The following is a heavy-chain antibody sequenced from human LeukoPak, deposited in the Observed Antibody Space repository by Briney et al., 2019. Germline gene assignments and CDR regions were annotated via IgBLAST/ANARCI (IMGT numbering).Heavy chain of an antibody. Sequence: GGSLRLSCAASGFTFSSYYMGWVRQAPGKGLEWVANIKQDGSEKYYMDSVKGRFTISRDNAKNSLYLQMNSLRAEDTAVYYCARGVGTAAAFDYWGQATLVTVSS. D-gene: IGHD2-2*01. CDR1: GFTFSSYY. CDR3: ARGVGTAAAFDY. J-gene: IGHJ4*02. V-gene: IGHV3-7*01. CDR2: IKQDGSEK.